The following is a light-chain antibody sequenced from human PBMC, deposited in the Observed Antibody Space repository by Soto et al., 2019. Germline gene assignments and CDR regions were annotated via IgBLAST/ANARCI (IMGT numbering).Light chain of an antibody. Sequence: DIQLTQSPSSVSVSVGDTVTLTCRADQTFSSLLAWYQHKPGKAPKLLIYAASTLQNGVPSRFSGSGSGTVFTLTITSLQPEDSATYYCQQTNRFPLNFGGGTNVEIK. CDR2: AAS. J-gene: IGKJ4*01. CDR1: QTFSSL. V-gene: IGKV1D-12*01. CDR3: QQTNRFPLN.